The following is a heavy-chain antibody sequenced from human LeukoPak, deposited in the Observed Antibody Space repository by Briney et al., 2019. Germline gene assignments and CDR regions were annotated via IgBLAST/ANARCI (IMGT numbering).Heavy chain of an antibody. CDR3: ARERVEMATHNAFDI. Sequence: PSQTLSLTCTVSGGSISSGSYYWSWIRQPAGKGLEWIGRIYTSGSTNYNPSLKSRVTISVDTSKNQFSLKLSSVTAADTAVYYCARERVEMATHNAFDIWGQGTMVTVSS. V-gene: IGHV4-61*02. CDR1: GGSISSGSYY. CDR2: IYTSGST. J-gene: IGHJ3*02. D-gene: IGHD5-24*01.